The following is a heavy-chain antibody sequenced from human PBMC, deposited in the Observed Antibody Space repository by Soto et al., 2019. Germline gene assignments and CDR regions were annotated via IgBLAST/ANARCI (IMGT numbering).Heavy chain of an antibody. CDR2: SSAYITNT. V-gene: IGHV1-18*01. CDR3: ARDTPPTDY. CDR1: GYTFTSYH. Sequence: QVQLVQSGAEVKKPGASVKVSCKTSGYTFTSYHISWVRQAPGQGLEWMGWSSAYITNTNYAQKFQGRVTMTTDTLTSAAYMELRSLRSDDTAVYYCARDTPPTDYWGQGTVVTVSS. J-gene: IGHJ4*02.